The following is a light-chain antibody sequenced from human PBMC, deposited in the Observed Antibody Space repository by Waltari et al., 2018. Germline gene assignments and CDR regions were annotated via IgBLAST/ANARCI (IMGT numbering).Light chain of an antibody. V-gene: IGLV1-44*01. Sequence: QSVLPQPPSASGAPGQRVTISCSGGSANIGSKTINWYQHLPGTAPKLLIYGDDQRPSGVPDRFSASKSGNSGSLAIGGLRSEDEGDYYCAAWIDSLNGVAFGGGTKLTVL. J-gene: IGLJ2*01. CDR2: GDD. CDR3: AAWIDSLNGVA. CDR1: SANIGSKT.